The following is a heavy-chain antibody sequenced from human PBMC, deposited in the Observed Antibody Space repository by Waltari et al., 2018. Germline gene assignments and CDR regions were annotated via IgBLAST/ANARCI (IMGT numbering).Heavy chain of an antibody. D-gene: IGHD3-16*01. CDR2: IIPIFGTAP. J-gene: IGHJ5*02. V-gene: IGHV1-69*12. CDR1: GGPFGSSG. CDR3: ARRQLGGPFDP. Sequence: QVQLVQSGAEVQKPGSSVKVSCKASGGPFGSSGITWVRQAPGEGLEWMGGIIPIFGTAPNYAQKFQGRLTVTADESTATVYMDLSGLRSDDTAVYYCARRQLGGPFDPWGQGTLVSVSS.